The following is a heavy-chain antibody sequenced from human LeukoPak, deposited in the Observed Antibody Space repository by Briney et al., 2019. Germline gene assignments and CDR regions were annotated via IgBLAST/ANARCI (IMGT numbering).Heavy chain of an antibody. Sequence: SETLSLTCTVSGGSISSYYWSWIWQPPGKGLEWIGYIYYSGSTNYKSSLKSRVTISVDTSKNQFSLKLSSVTAADTAVYYCARDLGGAEQWLATFDYWGQGTLVTVSS. J-gene: IGHJ4*02. CDR3: ARDLGGAEQWLATFDY. D-gene: IGHD6-19*01. CDR2: IYYSGST. CDR1: GGSISSYY. V-gene: IGHV4-59*01.